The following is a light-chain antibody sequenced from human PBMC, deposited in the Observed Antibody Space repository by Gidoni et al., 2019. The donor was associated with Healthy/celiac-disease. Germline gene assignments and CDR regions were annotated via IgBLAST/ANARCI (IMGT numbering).Light chain of an antibody. V-gene: IGKV3-20*01. CDR1: QSVSSSY. CDR3: QQYGSSPST. Sequence: EIVLTQSPGTLSLSPGDRATLSCRASQSVSSSYLAWYQQKPGQAPRLLIYGASIRATGISDRFSGSGSGTDFTLTISRLEPEDFAVYYCQQYGSSPSTFXGXTKVEIK. J-gene: IGKJ4*01. CDR2: GAS.